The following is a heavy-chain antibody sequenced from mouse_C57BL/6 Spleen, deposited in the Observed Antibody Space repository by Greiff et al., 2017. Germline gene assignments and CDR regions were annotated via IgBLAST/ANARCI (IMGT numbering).Heavy chain of an antibody. Sequence: VQLQQPGAELVMPGASVKLSCKASGYTFTSYWMHWVKQRPGQGLEWIGEIDPSDSYTNYNQKFKGKSTLTVDKSSSPAYMQLSSLTSEDSAVYYCARGGGFAYWGQGTLVTVSA. CDR3: ARGGGFAY. CDR2: IDPSDSYT. J-gene: IGHJ3*01. V-gene: IGHV1-69*01. CDR1: GYTFTSYW.